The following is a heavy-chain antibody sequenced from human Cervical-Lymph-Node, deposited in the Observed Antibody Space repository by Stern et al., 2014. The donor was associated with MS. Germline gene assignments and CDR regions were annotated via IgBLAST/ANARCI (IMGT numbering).Heavy chain of an antibody. D-gene: IGHD3-16*01. Sequence: QVQLQESGPGLVKPSQTLSLTCTVSGGSISSTGYYWTWIRQHPGKGLEWIGYIHYSGSTYYNPYLRSRGTISVGTSKNQFSLNLSSVTAADTALYYCARSDRLWGSFDYWGQGRLVTVSS. V-gene: IGHV4-31*03. CDR3: ARSDRLWGSFDY. J-gene: IGHJ4*02. CDR2: IHYSGST. CDR1: GGSISSTGYY.